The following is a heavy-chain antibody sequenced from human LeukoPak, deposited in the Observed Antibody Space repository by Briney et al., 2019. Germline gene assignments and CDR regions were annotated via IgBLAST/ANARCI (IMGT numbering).Heavy chain of an antibody. CDR2: INHSGST. CDR1: SGSFSGYY. D-gene: IGHD6-19*01. J-gene: IGHJ5*02. Sequence: SETLSLTCAVYSGSFSGYYWSWIRQPPGKGLRWIGEINHSGSTNYNPSLKSRVTISVDTSKNQFSLKLNSMTAADTAVYYCARGYSSGADWFDPWGQGTLVTVPS. CDR3: ARGYSSGADWFDP. V-gene: IGHV4-34*01.